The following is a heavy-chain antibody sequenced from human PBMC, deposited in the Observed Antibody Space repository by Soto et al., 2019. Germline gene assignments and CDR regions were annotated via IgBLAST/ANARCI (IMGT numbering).Heavy chain of an antibody. Sequence: GASVKLSCKACGYTFTSYAMHWVRQAPGQRLEWMGWINAGNGNTKYSQKFQGRVTITRDTSASTAYMELSSLRSEDTAVYYCATAFHIVATNSLSYYYYGMDVWGQGTTLTVSS. V-gene: IGHV1-3*01. CDR3: ATAFHIVATNSLSYYYYGMDV. J-gene: IGHJ6*02. CDR1: GYTFTSYA. CDR2: INAGNGNT. D-gene: IGHD5-12*01.